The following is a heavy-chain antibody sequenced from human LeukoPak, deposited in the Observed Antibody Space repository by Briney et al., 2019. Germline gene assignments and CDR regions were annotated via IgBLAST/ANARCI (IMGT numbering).Heavy chain of an antibody. CDR2: IKQDGSEK. D-gene: IGHD3-22*01. CDR1: GFTFSSYW. CDR3: ARDRYYDSSGLGDAFDI. Sequence: GGSLRLSCAASGFTFSSYWMSWVRQAPGKGLEWVANIKQDGSEKYYVDSVKGRFTISRDNAKNSLYLQMNSLRAEDTAVYYCARDRYYDSSGLGDAFDIWGQGTMVTVSS. J-gene: IGHJ3*02. V-gene: IGHV3-7*01.